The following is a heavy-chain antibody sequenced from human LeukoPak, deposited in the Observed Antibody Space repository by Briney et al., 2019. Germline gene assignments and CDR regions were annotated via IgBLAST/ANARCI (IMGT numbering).Heavy chain of an antibody. D-gene: IGHD3-10*01. V-gene: IGHV3-30*04. CDR1: GFTFSSCA. CDR3: ARDWGGFRGVINDAFDI. CDR2: ISYDGSNK. J-gene: IGHJ3*02. Sequence: PGRSLRLSCAASGFTFSSCAMHWVRQAPGKGLEWVAVISYDGSNKYYADSVKGRFTISRDNSKNTLYLQMNSLRAEDTAVYYCARDWGGFRGVINDAFDIWGQGTMVTVSS.